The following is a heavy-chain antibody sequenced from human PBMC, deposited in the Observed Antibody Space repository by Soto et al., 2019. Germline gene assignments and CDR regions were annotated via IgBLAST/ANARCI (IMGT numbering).Heavy chain of an antibody. CDR3: ARDPSEQWLVTRAFDI. CDR1: GCTFSSYA. CDR2: IIPIFGTA. J-gene: IGHJ3*02. D-gene: IGHD6-19*01. Sequence: AVKVSCKASGCTFSSYAISWVRQAPGQGLEWMGGIIPIFGTANYAQRFQGRVTITADKSTSTAYMELSSLGSEDTAVYYCARDPSEQWLVTRAFDIWGQGTMVTVSS. V-gene: IGHV1-69*06.